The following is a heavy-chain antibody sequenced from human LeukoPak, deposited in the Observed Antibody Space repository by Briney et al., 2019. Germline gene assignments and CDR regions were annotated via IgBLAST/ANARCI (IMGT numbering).Heavy chain of an antibody. CDR3: ARDIVVVKNNWFDP. V-gene: IGHV4-61*02. CDR1: GGSISSGSYY. J-gene: IGHJ5*02. D-gene: IGHD3-22*01. CDR2: IYTSGST. Sequence: SETLSLTCTVSGGSISSGSYYWSWIRQPAGKGLEWIGRIYTSGSTNYNPSLKSRVTISVDTSKNQFSLKLSSVTAADTAVCYCARDIVVVKNNWFDPWGQGTLVTVSS.